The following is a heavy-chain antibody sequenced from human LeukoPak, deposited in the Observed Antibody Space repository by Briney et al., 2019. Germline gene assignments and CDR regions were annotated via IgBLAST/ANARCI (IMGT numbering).Heavy chain of an antibody. CDR3: AIPPLSGTGSSRPLAGMDV. CDR1: GFSSSSYS. CDR2: ISHTGSTM. V-gene: IGHV3-48*04. J-gene: IGHJ6*02. D-gene: IGHD3-10*01. Sequence: GGSLRLSCAASGFSSSSYSMNWVRQAPGKGLEWVSYISHTGSTMSYADSVKGRFTISRDNARNSLYLQMNSLRAEDTAVYYCAIPPLSGTGSSRPLAGMDVWGQGITVTVSS.